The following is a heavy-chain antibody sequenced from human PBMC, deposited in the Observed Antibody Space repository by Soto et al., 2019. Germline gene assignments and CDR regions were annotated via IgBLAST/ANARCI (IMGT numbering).Heavy chain of an antibody. Sequence: VGSVRLSCQASGFNFDNYGMHWVRQAPGKGLEWVAVITYDGSNKYYADSVKGRFTISRDNSKNTLSLHLNTLKPEDTAVYHCAKDRVGGTFYTPLGFWGQGTLVTVSS. CDR3: AKDRVGGTFYTPLGF. D-gene: IGHD1-7*01. J-gene: IGHJ4*02. V-gene: IGHV3-30*18. CDR1: GFNFDNYG. CDR2: ITYDGSNK.